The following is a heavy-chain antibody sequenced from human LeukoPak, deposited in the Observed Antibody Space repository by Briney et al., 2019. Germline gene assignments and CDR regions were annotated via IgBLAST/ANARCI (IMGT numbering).Heavy chain of an antibody. V-gene: IGHV3-30-3*01. CDR1: GFTFSSYA. J-gene: IGHJ4*02. CDR3: AKGAGSGSYHFDY. Sequence: GRSLRLSCAASGFTFSSYAMHWVRQAPGKGLEWVAVISYDGSNKYYADSVKGRFTISRDNSKNTLYLQMNSLRAEDTAVYYCAKGAGSGSYHFDYWGQGTLVTVSS. CDR2: ISYDGSNK. D-gene: IGHD1-26*01.